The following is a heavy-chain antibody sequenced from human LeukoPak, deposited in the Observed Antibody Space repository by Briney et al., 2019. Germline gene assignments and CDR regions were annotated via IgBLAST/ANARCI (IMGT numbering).Heavy chain of an antibody. V-gene: IGHV1-18*01. CDR3: ARVGLGAAAGNWFDP. CDR2: ISAYNGNT. D-gene: IGHD6-13*01. J-gene: IGHJ5*02. Sequence: ASVKVSCKASGYTFTSYGISWVRQAPGQGLEWMGWISAYNGNTNYAQKLQGRVTMTTDTSTSTAYMELRSLRSDDTAVYYCARVGLGAAAGNWFDPWGQGTLVTVPS. CDR1: GYTFTSYG.